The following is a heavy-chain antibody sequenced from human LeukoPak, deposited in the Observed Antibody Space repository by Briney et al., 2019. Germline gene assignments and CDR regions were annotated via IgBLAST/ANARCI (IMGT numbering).Heavy chain of an antibody. D-gene: IGHD4-17*01. J-gene: IGHJ4*02. Sequence: PSRTLSLTCTVSGGSISSSGYYWSWIRQHPGKGLEWIGYIYYSGSTYYNPSLKSRVTISVDTSKNQFSLKLSSVTAADTAVYYCARHWGTTVTTIDYWGQGTLVTVSS. CDR2: IYYSGST. V-gene: IGHV4-31*03. CDR1: GGSISSSGYY. CDR3: ARHWGTTVTTIDY.